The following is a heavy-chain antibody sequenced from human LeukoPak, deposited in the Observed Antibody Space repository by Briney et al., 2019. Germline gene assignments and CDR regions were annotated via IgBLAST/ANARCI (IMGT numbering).Heavy chain of an antibody. Sequence: GGSLGLSCAASGFTFDDYAMHWVRQAPGKGLEWVSLISWDGGSTYYADSVKGRFTISRDNSKNSLYLQMNSLRAEDTALYYCAKENWNYYFDYWGQGTLVTVSS. CDR3: AKENWNYYFDY. CDR2: ISWDGGST. J-gene: IGHJ4*02. V-gene: IGHV3-43D*04. CDR1: GFTFDDYA. D-gene: IGHD1-7*01.